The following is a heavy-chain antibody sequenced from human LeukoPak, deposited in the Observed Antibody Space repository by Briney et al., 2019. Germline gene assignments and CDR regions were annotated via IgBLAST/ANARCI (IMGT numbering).Heavy chain of an antibody. CDR3: AKGRSPPLRFLDIRPDFDY. D-gene: IGHD3-3*01. J-gene: IGHJ4*02. CDR2: ISGSGGST. Sequence: GGSLRLSCAASGFTFSSYAMSWVRQAPGKGLEWVSAISGSGGSTYYADSVKRRFTISRDNSKNTLYLQMNSLRAEDTAVYYCAKGRSPPLRFLDIRPDFDYWGQGTLVTVSS. V-gene: IGHV3-23*01. CDR1: GFTFSSYA.